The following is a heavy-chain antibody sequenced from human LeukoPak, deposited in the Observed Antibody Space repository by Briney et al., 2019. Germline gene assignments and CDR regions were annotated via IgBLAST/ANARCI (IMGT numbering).Heavy chain of an antibody. D-gene: IGHD4-17*01. CDR3: AKDLNTVFDY. V-gene: IGHV3-30*02. CDR1: GGTFSSYG. Sequence: SCKASGGTFSSYGMHWVRQAPGKGLEWVAFIRYDGSNKYYADSVKGRFTISRDNSKNTLYLQMNSLRAEDTAVYYCAKDLNTVFDYWGQGTLVTVSS. CDR2: IRYDGSNK. J-gene: IGHJ4*02.